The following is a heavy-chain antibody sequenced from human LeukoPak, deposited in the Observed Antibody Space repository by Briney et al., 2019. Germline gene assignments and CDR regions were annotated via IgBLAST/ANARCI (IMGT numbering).Heavy chain of an antibody. D-gene: IGHD2-2*01. Sequence: PGGSLRLSCAASGFTFSSYSMNWVRQAPGKGLEWVSSISSSSSYIYYADSVKGRFTISRDNAKNSLYLRMNSLRAEDTAVYYCARGYCSSTSCYGGFFDYWGQGTLVTVSS. CDR2: ISSSSSYI. CDR3: ARGYCSSTSCYGGFFDY. J-gene: IGHJ4*02. CDR1: GFTFSSYS. V-gene: IGHV3-21*01.